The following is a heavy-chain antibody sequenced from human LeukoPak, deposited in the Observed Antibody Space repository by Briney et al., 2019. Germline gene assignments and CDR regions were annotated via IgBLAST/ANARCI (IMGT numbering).Heavy chain of an antibody. Sequence: PSQTLSLTCAVSGGSISSGGYSWSWIRQPPGKGLEWIGYIYHSGSTYYNPSLKSRVTISVDTSKNQFSLKPSSVTAADTAVYYCARSEYSSGWYKYWYFDLWGRGTLVTVSS. V-gene: IGHV4-30-2*02. D-gene: IGHD6-19*01. CDR2: IYHSGST. J-gene: IGHJ2*01. CDR1: GGSISSGGYS. CDR3: ARSEYSSGWYKYWYFDL.